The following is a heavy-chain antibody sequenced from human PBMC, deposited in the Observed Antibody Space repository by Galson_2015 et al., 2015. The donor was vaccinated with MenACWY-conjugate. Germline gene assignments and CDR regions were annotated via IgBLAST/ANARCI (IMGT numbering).Heavy chain of an antibody. CDR2: IYYTGTT. D-gene: IGHD1-26*01. CDR1: GDSVSTSSYY. CDR3: GPYRGGSYYSGFPF. J-gene: IGHJ4*02. V-gene: IGHV4-39*07. Sequence: ETLSLTCTVSGDSVSTSSYYWGWLRQPPGKGLEWIGAIYYTGTTYYNSSLKSRITISIDTSKNQFSLKLSSVTAADTAVYYCGPYRGGSYYSGFPFWGQGTLVTVSS.